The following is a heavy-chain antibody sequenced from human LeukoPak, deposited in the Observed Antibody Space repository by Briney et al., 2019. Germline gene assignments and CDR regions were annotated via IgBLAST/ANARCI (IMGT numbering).Heavy chain of an antibody. D-gene: IGHD3-22*01. CDR3: ARDHYFDRSGLSDFFEY. V-gene: IGHV3-33*01. CDR2: IWSDGNNK. CDR1: GLTFSSHG. Sequence: GRSLRLSCAASGLTFSSHGMHWVRQAPGKGLEWVAIIWSDGNNKYYADSVKGRFTVSRDNAKNTLYLQMNSLRAEDTAVYYCARDHYFDRSGLSDFFEYWGQGTLATVSS. J-gene: IGHJ4*02.